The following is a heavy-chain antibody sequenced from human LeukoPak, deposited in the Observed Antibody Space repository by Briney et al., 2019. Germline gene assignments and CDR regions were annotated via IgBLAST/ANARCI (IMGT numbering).Heavy chain of an antibody. CDR1: GFTFSSYS. V-gene: IGHV3-48*01. Sequence: GGSLRLSCAASGFTFSSYSMNWVRQAPGKGLEWVSYISSSSSTIYYADSVKGRFTISRDNAKNSLYLQMNSLRAEDTAVYYCARDTQQDYYGSGSPFGYWGQGTLVTVSS. J-gene: IGHJ4*02. CDR2: ISSSSSTI. CDR3: ARDTQQDYYGSGSPFGY. D-gene: IGHD3-10*01.